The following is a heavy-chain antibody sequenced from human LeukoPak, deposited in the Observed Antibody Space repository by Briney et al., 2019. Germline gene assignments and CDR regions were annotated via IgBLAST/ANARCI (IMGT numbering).Heavy chain of an antibody. V-gene: IGHV4-59*12. CDR3: ARDRYYGSGSYYY. Sequence: SETLSLTCTVSGGSISSYYWSWIRQPPGKGLEWIGSIFHSGATYYNPSLKSRVTISVDTSKNQFSLKVSSVTAADTAVYYCARDRYYGSGSYYYWGQGTLVTVSS. D-gene: IGHD3-10*01. J-gene: IGHJ4*02. CDR2: IFHSGAT. CDR1: GGSISSYY.